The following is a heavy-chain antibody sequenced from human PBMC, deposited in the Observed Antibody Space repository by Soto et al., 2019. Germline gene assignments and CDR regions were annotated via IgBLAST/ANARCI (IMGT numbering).Heavy chain of an antibody. J-gene: IGHJ5*02. V-gene: IGHV4-61*01. CDR2: IYYSGST. CDR3: ARDLGSRGFDP. CDR1: GGSVSSGSYY. D-gene: IGHD6-13*01. Sequence: QVQLQESGPGLVKPSETLSLTCTVSGGSVSSGSYYWSWIRQPPGKGLEWIGYIYYSGSTNYNPSLKSRVTISVDTSNNQFSLKLSSVTAADTAVYYCARDLGSRGFDPWGQGTLVTVSS.